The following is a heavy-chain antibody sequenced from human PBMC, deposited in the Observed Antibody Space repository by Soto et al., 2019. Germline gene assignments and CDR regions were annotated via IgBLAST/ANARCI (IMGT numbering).Heavy chain of an antibody. CDR3: ARDCSSTSCYPYYYYGMDV. CDR2: IYYSGST. Sequence: PXETLSLTCTVSGCSISSSSYYWGWIRQPPGKGLEWIGSIYYSGSTYYNPSLKSRVTISVDTSKNQFSLKLSSVTAADTAVYYCARDCSSTSCYPYYYYGMDVWGQGTTVTVSS. V-gene: IGHV4-39*01. CDR1: GCSISSSSYY. D-gene: IGHD2-2*01. J-gene: IGHJ6*02.